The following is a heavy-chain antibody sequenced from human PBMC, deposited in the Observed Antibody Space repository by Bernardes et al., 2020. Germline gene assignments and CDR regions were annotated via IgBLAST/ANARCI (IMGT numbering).Heavy chain of an antibody. CDR1: GGSISSSSYY. CDR3: ARQGEYYGSGIIYYFDY. CDR2: IYYSGST. J-gene: IGHJ4*02. Sequence: SETLSLTCTVSGGSISSSSYYWGWIRQPPGKGLEWIGSIYYSGSTYYNPSLKSRVTISVDTSKNQFSLKLSSVTAADTAVYYCARQGEYYGSGIIYYFDYWGQGTLVTVSS. D-gene: IGHD3-10*01. V-gene: IGHV4-39*01.